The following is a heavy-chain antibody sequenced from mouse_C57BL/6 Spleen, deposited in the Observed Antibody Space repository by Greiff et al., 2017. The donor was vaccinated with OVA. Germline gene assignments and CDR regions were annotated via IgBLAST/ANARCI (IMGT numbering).Heavy chain of an antibody. CDR3: AMTAQATFYAMDY. D-gene: IGHD3-2*02. V-gene: IGHV3-6*01. Sequence: ESGPGLVKPSQSLSLSCSVTGYSITSGYYWNWIRQFPGNQLEWRGYISYDGRNTYNPSLKNRITIPRDTSKDQFFLRLNSVTTEDTATYYCAMTAQATFYAMDYWGQGTSVTVSS. J-gene: IGHJ4*01. CDR2: ISYDGRN. CDR1: GYSITSGYY.